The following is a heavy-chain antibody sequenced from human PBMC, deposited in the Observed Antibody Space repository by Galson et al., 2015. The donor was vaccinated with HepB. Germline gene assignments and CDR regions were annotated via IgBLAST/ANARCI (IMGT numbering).Heavy chain of an antibody. CDR3: ASRQQWLVYYGMDV. V-gene: IGHV1-69*13. CDR1: GGTFSSYA. CDR2: IIPIFGTA. J-gene: IGHJ6*02. Sequence: SVKVSCKASGGTFSSYAISWVRQAPGQGLEWMGGIIPIFGTANYAQKFQGRVTITADESTSTAYMELSSLRSEDTAVYYCASRQQWLVYYGMDVWGQGTTVTVSS. D-gene: IGHD6-19*01.